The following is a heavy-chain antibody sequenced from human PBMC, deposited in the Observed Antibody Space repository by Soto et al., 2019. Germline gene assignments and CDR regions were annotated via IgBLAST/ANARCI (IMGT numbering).Heavy chain of an antibody. D-gene: IGHD3-10*01. CDR2: IYHGAST. V-gene: IGHV4-30-2*01. Sequence: QLQLQESGSGLVKPSQTLSLTCAVSGGSISSGGYSWTWIRQPPGKGLQWIGYIYHGASTYYNPSLTSRVTISVDRYKKQFSLTLSPVTAADTAVYYCARGPPFGYWGKGTLVTVSS. CDR1: GGSISSGGYS. J-gene: IGHJ4*02. CDR3: ARGPPFGY.